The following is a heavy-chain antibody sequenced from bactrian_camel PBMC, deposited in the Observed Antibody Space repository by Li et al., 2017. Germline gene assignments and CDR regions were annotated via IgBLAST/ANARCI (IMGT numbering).Heavy chain of an antibody. CDR2: IRSDAST. J-gene: IGHJ4*01. D-gene: IGHD3*01. CDR3: AASRRHYCNLLSILSAY. V-gene: IGHV3S53*01. Sequence: HVQLVESGGGSVQSGGSLRLSCTASGYTYSPYCMGWFRQAPGKEREEVASIRSDASTTYADSVKGRFTVSQDKAKKTLYMQMNSLKPEDTGMYYCAASRRHYCNLLSILSAYWGQGTQVTVS. CDR1: GYTYSPYC.